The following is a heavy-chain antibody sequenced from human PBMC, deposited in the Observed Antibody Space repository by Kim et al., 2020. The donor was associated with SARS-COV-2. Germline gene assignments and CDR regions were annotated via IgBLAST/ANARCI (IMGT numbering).Heavy chain of an antibody. Sequence: SETLSLTCALFGESFSGYYWSWIRQPPGKGLEWIGEIDDSGSTKSNPSLKSRVTISIDTSKKQFSLKMNSVTAADTAVYYCARAPNYSDSSGYYYGLDYWGQGTLVTVSS. CDR2: IDDSGST. V-gene: IGHV4-34*01. CDR1: GESFSGYY. J-gene: IGHJ4*02. D-gene: IGHD3-22*01. CDR3: ARAPNYSDSSGYYYGLDY.